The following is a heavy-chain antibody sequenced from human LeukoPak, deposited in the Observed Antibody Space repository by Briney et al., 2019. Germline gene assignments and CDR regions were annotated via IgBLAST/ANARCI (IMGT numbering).Heavy chain of an antibody. J-gene: IGHJ4*02. CDR1: GFTLSSFA. CDR2: ISGNGATT. Sequence: GGSLRLSCAASGFTLSSFAMSWVRQVPGKGLEWVSGISGNGATTHHADSVKGRFTISKDNSKNTLYLQMNSLRAEDTAVYYCAKWKYGSDFGYFDYWGQGTLVTVSS. D-gene: IGHD3-10*01. CDR3: AKWKYGSDFGYFDY. V-gene: IGHV3-23*01.